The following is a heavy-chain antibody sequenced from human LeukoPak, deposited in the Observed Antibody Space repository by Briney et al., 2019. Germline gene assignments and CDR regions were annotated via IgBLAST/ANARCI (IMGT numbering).Heavy chain of an antibody. Sequence: SETLSLTCAVSGYSISSGYYWAWFRQPPGKGLEWIGSIYHTGSTYYNPSLKSRVTISVDTSKNQFSLKLSFVTAADTAVYYCARERPAYWYFDLWGRGTLVTVSS. J-gene: IGHJ2*01. CDR3: ARERPAYWYFDL. CDR2: IYHTGST. V-gene: IGHV4-38-2*02. CDR1: GYSISSGYY.